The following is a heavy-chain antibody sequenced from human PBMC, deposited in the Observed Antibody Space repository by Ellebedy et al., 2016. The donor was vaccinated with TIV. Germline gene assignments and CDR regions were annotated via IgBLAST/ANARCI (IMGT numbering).Heavy chain of an antibody. D-gene: IGHD3-10*01. J-gene: IGHJ6*02. Sequence: AASVKVSCKASGYSLTSNGISWVRQAPGQGLEWMGWIGAYSGNTNYAQKFQGRVTMTTDTSTSTVYMDLRSLRSDDTAVYYCARDLWFGELDVWGQGTTVTVSS. CDR1: GYSLTSNG. V-gene: IGHV1-18*01. CDR2: IGAYSGNT. CDR3: ARDLWFGELDV.